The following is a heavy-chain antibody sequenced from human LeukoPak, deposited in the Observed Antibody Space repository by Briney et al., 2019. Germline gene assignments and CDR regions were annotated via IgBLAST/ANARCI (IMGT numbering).Heavy chain of an antibody. CDR1: GGSISSGSYY. D-gene: IGHD1-1*01. CDR2: IYTSGST. J-gene: IGHJ4*02. CDR3: ATEVAGY. Sequence: SETLSLTCTVSGGSISSGSYYWSWIRQPAGKGLEWIGCIYTSGSTNYNPSLKSRVTISVDTSKNQFSLKLSSVTAADTAVYYCATEVAGYWGQGTLVTVSS. V-gene: IGHV4-61*02.